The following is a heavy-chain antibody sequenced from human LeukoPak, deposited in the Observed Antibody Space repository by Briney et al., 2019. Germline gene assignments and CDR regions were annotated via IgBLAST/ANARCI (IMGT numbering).Heavy chain of an antibody. CDR1: GYTFTSYG. J-gene: IGHJ4*02. CDR2: ISAYNGNT. V-gene: IGHV1-18*01. D-gene: IGHD2-21*02. Sequence: ASVKVSCKASGYTFTSYGISWVRQAPGQGLEWMGWISAYNGNTNYAQKLQGRVTVTTDTSTSTAYMELRSLRAEDTAVYYCARDYHCGGDCYSGPLDYWGQGTLVTVSS. CDR3: ARDYHCGGDCYSGPLDY.